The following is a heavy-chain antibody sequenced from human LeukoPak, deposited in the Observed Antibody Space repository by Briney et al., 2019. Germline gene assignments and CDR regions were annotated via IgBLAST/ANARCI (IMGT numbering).Heavy chain of an antibody. V-gene: IGHV4-59*02. CDR1: GGSVSDYY. CDR3: ASRKLGNDY. J-gene: IGHJ4*02. D-gene: IGHD7-27*01. CDR2: IYHTGST. Sequence: SETLSLTCTISGGSVSDYYWSWIRQSPGKGLEWIGYIYHTGSTSYSPSLKSRVTISADTFQNQFSLKLSSVTAADTAVYYCASRKLGNDYWGQGTLVTVSS.